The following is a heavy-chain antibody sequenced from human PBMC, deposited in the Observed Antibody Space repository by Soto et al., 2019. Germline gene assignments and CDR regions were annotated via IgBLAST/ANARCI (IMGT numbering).Heavy chain of an antibody. J-gene: IGHJ5*02. CDR3: ARAWLDTMIVPGGFDP. Sequence: SETLSLTCTVSGGSISSGGYYWSWIRQHPGKGLEWIGYIYYCGSTYYNPSLKSRVTISVDTSKNQFSLKLSSVTAADTAVYYCARAWLDTMIVPGGFDPWGQGTLVTVLL. V-gene: IGHV4-31*03. CDR2: IYYCGST. CDR1: GGSISSGGYY. D-gene: IGHD3-22*01.